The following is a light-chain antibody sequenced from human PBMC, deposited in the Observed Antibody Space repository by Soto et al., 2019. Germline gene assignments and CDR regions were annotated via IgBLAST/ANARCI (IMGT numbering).Light chain of an antibody. J-gene: IGKJ1*01. CDR3: QQYNDWPLT. Sequence: ILMTQSPFTLSVSPWERATLSYMVGHIVSSNLAWYQQKPGQAPSLLIYGAFTRATGIPARFSGTGSGTEFTLTISSLQSEDFALYYCQQYNDWPLTFGQGTKVDIK. CDR2: GAF. CDR1: HIVSSN. V-gene: IGKV3-15*01.